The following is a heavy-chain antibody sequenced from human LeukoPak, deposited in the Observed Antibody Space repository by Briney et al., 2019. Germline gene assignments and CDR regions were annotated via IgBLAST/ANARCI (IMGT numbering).Heavy chain of an antibody. D-gene: IGHD6-6*01. V-gene: IGHV3-74*01. CDR2: INTDGSTI. CDR1: GFTSSSYW. CDR3: ARAVTIATRSTGY. J-gene: IGHJ4*02. Sequence: PGGSLRLSCAASGFTSSSYWMHWVRQAPGKGLVWVSRINTDGSTINYADSVKGRFTISRDNAKNTLYLQMNSLRAEDTAVYYCARAVTIATRSTGYWGQGTLVTVSS.